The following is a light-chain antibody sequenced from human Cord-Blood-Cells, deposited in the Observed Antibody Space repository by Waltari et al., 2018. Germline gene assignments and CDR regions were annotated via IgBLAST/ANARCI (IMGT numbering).Light chain of an antibody. CDR1: SSDVGGYNY. V-gene: IGLV2-14*01. J-gene: IGLJ3*02. CDR3: SSYTSSSTLNWV. Sequence: QSALTQPASVSGSPGQSITISCTGPSSDVGGYNYVSWYQQHPGKAPKLIIYDVSNRPSGVSKRFSGSKSGNTASLTISGLQAEDEAEYYCSSYTSSSTLNWVFGGGTKLTVL. CDR2: DVS.